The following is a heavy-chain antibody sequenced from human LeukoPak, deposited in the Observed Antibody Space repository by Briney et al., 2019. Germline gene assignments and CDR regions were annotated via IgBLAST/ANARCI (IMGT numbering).Heavy chain of an antibody. CDR2: ISSSSTI. J-gene: IGHJ3*02. CDR3: ARDLIPTRDIVVVVAATGAFDI. CDR1: GFTFSSYS. D-gene: IGHD2-15*01. V-gene: IGHV3-48*01. Sequence: PGGSLRLSCAASGFTFSSYSMNWVRQAPGKGLEWVSYISSSSTIYYADSVKGRFTISRDNAKNSLYLQMNSLRAEDTAVYYCARDLIPTRDIVVVVAATGAFDIWGQGTMVTVSS.